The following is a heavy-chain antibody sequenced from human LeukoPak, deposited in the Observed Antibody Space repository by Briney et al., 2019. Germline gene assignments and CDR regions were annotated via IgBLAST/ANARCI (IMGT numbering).Heavy chain of an antibody. CDR1: GGSFSGYY. D-gene: IGHD6-13*01. Sequence: WETLSLTCAVYGGSFSGYYGSWIRQPPGKGLEWIGEINHSGSTNYNPSLKSRVTISVDTTKKQFPLKLSSVTATDTAVYYFARGNQQLVRRGWFYPWGQGTLVTVSS. J-gene: IGHJ5*02. V-gene: IGHV4-34*01. CDR2: INHSGST. CDR3: ARGNQQLVRRGWFYP.